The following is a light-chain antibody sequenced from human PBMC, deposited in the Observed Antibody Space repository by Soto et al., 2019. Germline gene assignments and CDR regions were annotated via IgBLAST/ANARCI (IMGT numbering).Light chain of an antibody. CDR2: SAS. CDR3: HHFGSFAET. J-gene: IGKJ1*01. CDR1: QSVASSY. Sequence: EVVLKQSTGTLYLSTGERVTLSCRASQSVASSYLAWYQQKPGRAPRLLFYSASSRATGIPDRFSGSGSGTDFTLSISIWKPEDVAVYYFHHFGSFAETFGQGNNV. V-gene: IGKV3-20*01.